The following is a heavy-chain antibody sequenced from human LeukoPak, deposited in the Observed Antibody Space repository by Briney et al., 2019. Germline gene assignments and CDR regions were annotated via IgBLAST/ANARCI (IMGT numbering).Heavy chain of an antibody. CDR3: VRTPPNWGFDY. CDR2: MSPNSGDT. J-gene: IGHJ4*02. D-gene: IGHD7-27*01. CDR1: GYTFTTHD. Sequence: ASVKVSCKASGYTFTTHDINWVRQATGQGLEWLGWMSPNSGDTGYAQKFQGRVTMTSDSSISAAYMELSSLRSEDTAIYYCVRTPPNWGFDYWGQGTLVTVSS. V-gene: IGHV1-8*01.